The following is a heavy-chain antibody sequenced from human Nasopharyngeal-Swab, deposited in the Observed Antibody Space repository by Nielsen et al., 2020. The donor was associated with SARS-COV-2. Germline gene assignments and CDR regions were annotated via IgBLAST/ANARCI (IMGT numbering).Heavy chain of an antibody. D-gene: IGHD6-13*01. V-gene: IGHV1-69*06. CDR2: IIPIFGTA. Sequence: SVKVSCKASGYTFTSYAISWVRQAPGQGLEWMGGIIPIFGTANYAQKFQGRVTITADKSTSTAYMELSSLRSEDTAVYYCARAHPGYSSSWYDYYYYYMDVWGKGTTVTVSS. CDR3: ARAHPGYSSSWYDYYYYYMDV. J-gene: IGHJ6*03. CDR1: GYTFTSYA.